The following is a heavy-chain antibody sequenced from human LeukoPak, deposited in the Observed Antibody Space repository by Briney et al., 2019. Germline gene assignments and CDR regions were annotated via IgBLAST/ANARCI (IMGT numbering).Heavy chain of an antibody. Sequence: GGSLRLSCAASGFTFSSYGMHWGRQAPGKGLEWVGRIKSKTDGGTTDYAAPVKGRFTISRDDSKNTLYLQMNSLKTEDTAVYYCTTDARITMIVVVWGQGTLVTVSS. CDR3: TTDARITMIVVV. V-gene: IGHV3-15*01. D-gene: IGHD3-22*01. CDR2: IKSKTDGGTT. CDR1: GFTFSSYG. J-gene: IGHJ4*02.